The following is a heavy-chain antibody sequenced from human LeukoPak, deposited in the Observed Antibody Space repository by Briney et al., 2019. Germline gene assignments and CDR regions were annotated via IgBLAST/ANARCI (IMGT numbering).Heavy chain of an antibody. CDR3: TRDRGAYNLYDY. J-gene: IGHJ4*02. D-gene: IGHD1-1*01. Sequence: GGSLRLSCTASGFTFGDYAMSWIRQAPGKGLEWVGFIRSKAYGETADYAASAKGRFTISRDDSKAIAYLQMNSLKTEDTAVYHCTRDRGAYNLYDYWGQGTLVTVSS. V-gene: IGHV3-49*03. CDR1: GFTFGDYA. CDR2: IRSKAYGETA.